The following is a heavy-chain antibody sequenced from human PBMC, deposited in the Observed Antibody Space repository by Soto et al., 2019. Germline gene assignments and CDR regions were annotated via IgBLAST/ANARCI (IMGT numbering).Heavy chain of an antibody. CDR1: GFTFGSYA. Sequence: RRLSCAASGFTFGSYAMSWVRQAPGKGLEWVSAIRGSGGSTYYADSVKGRFTISRDNSKNTLYLQMNSLRAEDTAVYYCARWYYYDSSGYYNFDYWGQGTLVTVYS. CDR2: IRGSGGST. CDR3: ARWYYYDSSGYYNFDY. D-gene: IGHD3-22*01. V-gene: IGHV3-23*01. J-gene: IGHJ4*02.